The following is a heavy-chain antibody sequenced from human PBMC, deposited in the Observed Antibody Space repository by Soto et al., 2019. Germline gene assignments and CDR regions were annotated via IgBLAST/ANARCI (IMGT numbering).Heavy chain of an antibody. V-gene: IGHV3-30*03. CDR2: FSHDGTYS. CDR1: GFSGNEQS. D-gene: IGHD1-26*01. CDR3: AIRGFSPATPDY. J-gene: IGHJ1*01. Sequence: QVQLVESGGGVVQPGGSLRLSCAASGFSGNEQSVYWVRQAPGKRLEWVSRFSHDGTYSVYVDSVKGRIAFSSDVSKNSLYLQMNSLRTEDTAGYDRAIRGFSPATPDYWGQVILVNSSS.